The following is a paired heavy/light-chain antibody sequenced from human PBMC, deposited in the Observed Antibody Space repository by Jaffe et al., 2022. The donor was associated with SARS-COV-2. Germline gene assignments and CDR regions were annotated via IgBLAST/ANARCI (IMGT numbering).Light chain of an antibody. CDR1: SSNIGNNY. J-gene: IGLJ1*01. V-gene: IGLV1-51*01. CDR3: GTWDSSLSAFYV. Sequence: QSVLTQPPSVSAAPGQKVTISCSGSSSNIGNNYVSWYQQLPGTAPKLLIYDNNKRPSGIPDRFSGSKSGTSATLGITGLQTGDEADYYCGTWDSSLSAFYVFGTGTKVTVL. CDR2: DNN.
Heavy chain of an antibody. CDR2: IYYSGST. D-gene: IGHD2-21*02. Sequence: QVQLQESGPGLVKPSQTLSLTCTVSGGSISSGDYYWSWIRQPPGKGLEWIGYIYYSGSTYYNPSLKSRVTISVDTSKNQFSLKLSSVTAADTAVYYCAREMAYCGGDCYSSVITHWFDPWGQGTLVTVSS. CDR3: AREMAYCGGDCYSSVITHWFDP. V-gene: IGHV4-30-4*01. J-gene: IGHJ5*02. CDR1: GGSISSGDYY.